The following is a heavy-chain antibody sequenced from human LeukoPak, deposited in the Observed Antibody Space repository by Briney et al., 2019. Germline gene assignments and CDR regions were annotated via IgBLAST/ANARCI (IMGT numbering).Heavy chain of an antibody. Sequence: GGSLRLSCAASGFTFSSNAISWVRQAPGKGLEWVSAISGSGGSTYYADSVKGRFTISRDNSKDTLYLQMNSLRAEDAAVYYCAKTRYYYGSGSAFDYWGRGTLVTVSS. J-gene: IGHJ4*02. CDR3: AKTRYYYGSGSAFDY. CDR1: GFTFSSNA. CDR2: ISGSGGST. V-gene: IGHV3-23*01. D-gene: IGHD3-10*01.